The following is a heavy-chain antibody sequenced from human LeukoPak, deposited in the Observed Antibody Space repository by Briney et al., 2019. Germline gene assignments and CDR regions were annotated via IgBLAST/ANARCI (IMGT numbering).Heavy chain of an antibody. Sequence: SETLSLTCAVYGGSFSGYYWTLIRQTPGKGLEWIGEISHTGLTGSNPSLKSRVTIFVDSSKKQISLRMTSVTAADTGVYYCARVPDITARPCDTWGPGTLVTVSS. CDR2: ISHTGLT. D-gene: IGHD1-1*01. V-gene: IGHV4-34*01. CDR3: ARVPDITARPCDT. J-gene: IGHJ5*02. CDR1: GGSFSGYY.